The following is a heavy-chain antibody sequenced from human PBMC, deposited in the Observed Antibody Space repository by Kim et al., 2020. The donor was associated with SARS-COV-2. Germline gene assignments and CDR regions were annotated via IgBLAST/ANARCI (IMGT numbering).Heavy chain of an antibody. V-gene: IGHV4-31*03. CDR2: MYYTGSSY. CDR3: ARATGCSDTTCAFWYFDL. J-gene: IGHJ2*01. D-gene: IGHD2-15*01. CDR1: GGSISSGDYY. Sequence: SETLSLTCTVSGGSISSGDYYWSWIRQHPETGLEWIGYMYYTGSSYYYNPSLKSRVSISVDTSKNQFSLKMKYVTAADAAVYYCARATGCSDTTCAFWYFDLWGRGPRVTVS.